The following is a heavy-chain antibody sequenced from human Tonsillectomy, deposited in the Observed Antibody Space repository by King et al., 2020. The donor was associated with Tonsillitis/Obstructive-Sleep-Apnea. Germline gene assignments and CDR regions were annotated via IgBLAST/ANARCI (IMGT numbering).Heavy chain of an antibody. CDR1: GYTFPSYY. V-gene: IGHV1-46*01. CDR3: ARDGSVATRPLDY. D-gene: IGHD6-6*01. J-gene: IGHJ4*02. Sequence: QLVQSGAEVKKPGASEKVSCKASGYTFPSYYIHWVRQAPGQGLEWMGIINPSGGSTSYAQKFQGRVTMTRDTSTSTVYMELSSLRSEETAVYYCARDGSVATRPLDYWGQGTLVTVSS. CDR2: INPSGGST.